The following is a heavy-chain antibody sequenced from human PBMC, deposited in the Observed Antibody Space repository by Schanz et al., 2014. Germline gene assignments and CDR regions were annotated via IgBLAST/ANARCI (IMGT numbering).Heavy chain of an antibody. J-gene: IGHJ3*02. CDR3: AKDPHRDYGGKPQTFDI. CDR1: GFNLRSYS. Sequence: QVQLVESGGGLVQPGGSLRLSCATSGFNLRSYSMNWVRQAPGGGLEWVAVIWFDGNNKFYADSVKGRFTISRDNSKNTLYLQMSSLRAEDTALYYCAKDPHRDYGGKPQTFDIWGQGTMVTVSS. D-gene: IGHD4-17*01. CDR2: IWFDGNNK. V-gene: IGHV3-33*06.